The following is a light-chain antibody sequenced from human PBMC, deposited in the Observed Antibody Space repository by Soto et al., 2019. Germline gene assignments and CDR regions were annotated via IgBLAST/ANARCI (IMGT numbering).Light chain of an antibody. CDR2: EVT. J-gene: IGLJ1*01. Sequence: QSVLTQRASVSGSPGQSITISCSGTSSDVGTYNLVSWYQQYPGKASRLMIYEVTKRPSGVSNRFSGSKSGNTASLTISGLQPEDEADYYCCSYAGSSSSIFGTGPKVTVL. CDR3: CSYAGSSSSI. V-gene: IGLV2-23*02. CDR1: SSDVGTYNL.